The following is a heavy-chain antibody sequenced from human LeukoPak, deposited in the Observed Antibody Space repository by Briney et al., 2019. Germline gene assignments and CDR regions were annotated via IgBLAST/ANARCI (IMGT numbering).Heavy chain of an antibody. CDR2: MNPNSGNT. V-gene: IGHV1-8*02. CDR1: GYTFTSYG. J-gene: IGHJ4*02. CDR3: ARGLLPWFGDPFDY. Sequence: ASVKVSCKASGYTFTSYGINWVRQATGQGLEWMGWMNPNSGNTGYAQKFQGRVTMTRNTSISTAYMELSSLRSEDTAVYYCARGLLPWFGDPFDYWGQGTLVTVSS. D-gene: IGHD3-10*01.